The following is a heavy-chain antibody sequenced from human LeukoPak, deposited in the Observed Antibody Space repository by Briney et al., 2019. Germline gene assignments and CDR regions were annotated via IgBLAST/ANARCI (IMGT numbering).Heavy chain of an antibody. Sequence: ASVKVSCKASGYTLTSYGISWVRQAPGQGLEWMGWISAYNGNTNYAQRLQGRVTITRDTSASTAYMELNSLRSEDTAVYYCARESTGTTEFDYWGQGTLVTVSS. CDR1: GYTLTSYG. J-gene: IGHJ4*02. D-gene: IGHD4-17*01. CDR3: ARESTGTTEFDY. V-gene: IGHV1-18*01. CDR2: ISAYNGNT.